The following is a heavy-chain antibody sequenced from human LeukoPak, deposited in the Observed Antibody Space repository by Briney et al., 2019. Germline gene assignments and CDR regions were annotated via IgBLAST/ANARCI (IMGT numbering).Heavy chain of an antibody. CDR1: GGSISSYY. J-gene: IGHJ5*02. CDR3: ARDNGPYYYGSGSYYNNWFDP. D-gene: IGHD3-10*01. V-gene: IGHV4-59*01. Sequence: SETLSLTCTVSGGSISSYYRSWIRQPPGKGLEWIGYIYYSGSTNYNPSLKSRVTISVDTSKNQFSLKLSSVTAADTAVYYCARDNGPYYYGSGSYYNNWFDPWGQGTLVTVSS. CDR2: IYYSGST.